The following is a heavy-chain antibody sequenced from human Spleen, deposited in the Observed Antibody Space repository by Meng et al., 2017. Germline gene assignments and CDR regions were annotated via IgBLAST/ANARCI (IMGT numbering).Heavy chain of an antibody. J-gene: IGHJ5*02. CDR1: GNTFSNYY. D-gene: IGHD3-16*01. CDR3: ARERVMFQGLNWFDP. Sequence: ASVKVSCKASGNTFSNYYMHWVRQAPGQGLEWMGTINPSGGSTSYAQKLQGRVTMTRDTSTNTVYMELSSLRSEDTAVYYCARERVMFQGLNWFDPWGQGTLVTVSS. CDR2: INPSGGST. V-gene: IGHV1-46*04.